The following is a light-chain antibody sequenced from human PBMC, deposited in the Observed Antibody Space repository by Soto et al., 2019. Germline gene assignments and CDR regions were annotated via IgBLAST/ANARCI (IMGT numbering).Light chain of an antibody. CDR1: QSVSSSY. V-gene: IGKV3-20*01. J-gene: IGKJ4*01. CDR2: GAS. CDR3: HQYGSSPLT. Sequence: EIVLTQSPGTLSLSPGERATLSCRASQSVSSSYLAWYQQKPGQAPRLLIYGASSRATGIPDRFSGSGSRTDFTLTISRLEPEDFAVYYCHQYGSSPLTFGGGTKVEIK.